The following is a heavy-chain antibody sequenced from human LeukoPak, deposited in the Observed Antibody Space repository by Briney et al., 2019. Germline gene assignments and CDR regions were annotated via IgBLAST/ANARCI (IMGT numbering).Heavy chain of an antibody. Sequence: GGSLRLSCAASGFTFSSYSMNWVRQAPGKGLEWVSSISSSSSYIYYADSVKGRFTISRDNAKNSLYLQMNSLRAEDTAVYYCARVGSGWLYYFDYWGQGTLVTVSS. CDR3: ARVGSGWLYYFDY. CDR1: GFTFSSYS. CDR2: ISSSSSYI. V-gene: IGHV3-21*01. J-gene: IGHJ4*02. D-gene: IGHD6-19*01.